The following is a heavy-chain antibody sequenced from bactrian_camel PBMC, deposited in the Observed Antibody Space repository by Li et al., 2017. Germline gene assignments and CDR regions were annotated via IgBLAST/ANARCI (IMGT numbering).Heavy chain of an antibody. Sequence: HVQLVESGGGSVQAGGSLTLSCTASQSTYRSICMAWFRQAPGAKRETVATIDSNGVTKVADSVKGRFTISQDNAKNTVYLQMNSLKPEDTATYFCAAGAGRGYTPSCTPVSAEYTYWGQGTQVTVS. CDR3: AAGAGRGYTPSCTPVSAEYTY. D-gene: IGHD2*01. J-gene: IGHJ4*01. CDR2: IDSNGVT. CDR1: QSTYRSIC. V-gene: IGHV3S53*01.